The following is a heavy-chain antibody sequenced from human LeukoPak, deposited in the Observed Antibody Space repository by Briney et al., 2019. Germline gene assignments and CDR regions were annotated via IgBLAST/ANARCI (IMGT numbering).Heavy chain of an antibody. CDR2: INTNTGNP. CDR3: AREEASNGTNY. J-gene: IGHJ4*02. V-gene: IGHV7-4-1*02. CDR1: GYSFTTYA. D-gene: IGHD2-8*01. Sequence: AASVKVSCKASGYSFTTYAMNWVRQAPGQGLEWMGWINTNTGNPTYAQGFTGRFVFSLDTSVSTAYLQISSLKAEDTAVYYCAREEASNGTNYWGQGTLVTVSS.